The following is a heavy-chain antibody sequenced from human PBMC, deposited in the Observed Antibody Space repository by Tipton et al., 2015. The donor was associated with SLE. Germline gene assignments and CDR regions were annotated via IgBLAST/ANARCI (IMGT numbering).Heavy chain of an antibody. J-gene: IGHJ6*02. CDR1: GFTFSSYA. CDR2: ISGSGGST. V-gene: IGHV3-23*01. Sequence: SLRLSCAASGFTFSSYATSWVRQAPGKGLEWVSAISGSGGSTYYADSVKGRFTISRDNSKNTLYLQMNSLRAEDTAVYYCAKPRSDILTGLGYYYYGMDVWGQGTTVTVSS. D-gene: IGHD3-9*01. CDR3: AKPRSDILTGLGYYYYGMDV.